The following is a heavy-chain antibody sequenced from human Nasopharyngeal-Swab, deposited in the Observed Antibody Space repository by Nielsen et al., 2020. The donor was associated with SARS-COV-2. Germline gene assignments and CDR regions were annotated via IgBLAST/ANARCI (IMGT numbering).Heavy chain of an antibody. Sequence: SVKVSCKASGGTFSSYAISWVRQAPGQGLEWMGGIIPIFGTADYAQKFQDRVTITADEYTSTAYMELSSLRSEDTAVYYCARSGYSNSDSDYWGQGTRVTVSS. D-gene: IGHD6-6*01. CDR1: GGTFSSYA. V-gene: IGHV1-69*13. CDR3: ARSGYSNSDSDY. CDR2: IIPIFGTA. J-gene: IGHJ4*02.